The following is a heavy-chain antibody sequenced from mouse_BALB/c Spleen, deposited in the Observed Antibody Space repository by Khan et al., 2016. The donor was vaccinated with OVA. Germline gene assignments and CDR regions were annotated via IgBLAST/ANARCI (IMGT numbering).Heavy chain of an antibody. J-gene: IGHJ4*01. CDR1: GYSITSDYA. Sequence: EVELVESGPGLVKPSQSLPLTCTVTGYSITSDYAWNWIRQFPGNKLEWMGYISSTGSTSYNPSLKSRISITRDTSKNQFFLQLKSVTTEDTATYYCARSLYYSYGYALDFWGRGTSVTVSS. D-gene: IGHD2-12*01. CDR2: ISSTGST. V-gene: IGHV3-2*02. CDR3: ARSLYYSYGYALDF.